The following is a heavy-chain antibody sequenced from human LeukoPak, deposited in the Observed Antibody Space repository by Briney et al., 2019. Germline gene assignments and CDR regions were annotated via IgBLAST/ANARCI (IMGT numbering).Heavy chain of an antibody. J-gene: IGHJ4*02. Sequence: ASVKVSCKASGYTFTSYDINWVRQATGQGLEWMGWINPNSGGTNYAQKFQGRVTMTRDTSISTAYMELSRLRSDDTAVYYCAMSSIAARPYYFDYWGQGTLVTVSS. CDR2: INPNSGGT. D-gene: IGHD6-6*01. CDR1: GYTFTSYD. CDR3: AMSSIAARPYYFDY. V-gene: IGHV1-2*02.